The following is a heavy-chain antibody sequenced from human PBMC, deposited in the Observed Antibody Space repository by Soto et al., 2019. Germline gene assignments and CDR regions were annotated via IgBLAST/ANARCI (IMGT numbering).Heavy chain of an antibody. D-gene: IGHD1-7*01. CDR2: IIPIFGTA. CDR3: ARDPLELLFRWGEYYYYGMDV. J-gene: IGHJ6*02. CDR1: GGTFSSYA. V-gene: IGHV1-69*01. Sequence: QVQLVQSGAEVKKPGSSVKVSCKASGGTFSSYAISWVRQAPGQGLEWMGGIIPIFGTANYAQKFQGRVTITADEYTSTAYMELSSLRSEDTAVYYCARDPLELLFRWGEYYYYGMDVWGQGTTVTVSS.